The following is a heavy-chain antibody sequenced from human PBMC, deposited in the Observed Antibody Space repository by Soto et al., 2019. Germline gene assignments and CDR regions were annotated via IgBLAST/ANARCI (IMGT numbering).Heavy chain of an antibody. V-gene: IGHV1-8*01. J-gene: IGHJ4*02. CDR3: ARERTVAATDY. CDR1: GYTFTSYD. D-gene: IGHD6-19*01. CDR2: MNPNSRNT. Sequence: QVQLVQSGAEVKKPGASVKVSCKASGYTFTSYDINWVRQATGQGLEWMGWMNPNSRNTGYPQKFQGRVTMTWNTSISTAYMELSSLRSQDTAVYYCARERTVAATDYWGQGTLVTVSS.